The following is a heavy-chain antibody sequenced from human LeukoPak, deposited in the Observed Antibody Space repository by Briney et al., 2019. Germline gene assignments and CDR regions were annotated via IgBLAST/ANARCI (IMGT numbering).Heavy chain of an antibody. J-gene: IGHJ5*02. CDR1: GGSISSSSYY. V-gene: IGHV4-39*01. D-gene: IGHD3-10*01. Sequence: SETLSLTCTVSGGSISSSSYYWGWIRQPPGKGLEWIGSIYYSGSTYYNPSLKSRVTISVDTSKNQFSLKLSSVTAADTAAYYCARHGGWFDPWGQGTLVTVSS. CDR3: ARHGGWFDP. CDR2: IYYSGST.